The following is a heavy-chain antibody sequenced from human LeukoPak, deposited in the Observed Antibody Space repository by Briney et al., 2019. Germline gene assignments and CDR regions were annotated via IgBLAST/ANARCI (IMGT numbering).Heavy chain of an antibody. J-gene: IGHJ4*02. CDR2: IYCRGTT. D-gene: IGHD3-22*01. CDR3: ARHRYYYDKSAFSFDS. V-gene: IGHV4-39*01. Sequence: PSETLSLTCSVSGGSITDDNYYWGWIRQPPGKGLEWIGAIYCRGTTSYMPSLKCRVTISVDTSKNQFSLKLDSVTAADTSVYYCARHRYYYDKSAFSFDSWGQGTLVTVSS. CDR1: GGSITDDNYY.